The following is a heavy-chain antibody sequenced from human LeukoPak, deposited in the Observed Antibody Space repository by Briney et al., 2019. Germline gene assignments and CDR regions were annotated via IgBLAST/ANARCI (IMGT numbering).Heavy chain of an antibody. D-gene: IGHD3-22*01. CDR3: ARDRTGHYYDSSGYSD. CDR2: IIPIFGTA. V-gene: IGHV1-69*13. J-gene: IGHJ4*02. Sequence: SVKVSCKASGGTFSSYAISWVRQAPGQGLEWMGGIIPIFGTANYAQKFQGRVTITADESTSTAYMELSSLRSEDTAVYYCARDRTGHYYDSSGYSDWGQGTLVTVSS. CDR1: GGTFSSYA.